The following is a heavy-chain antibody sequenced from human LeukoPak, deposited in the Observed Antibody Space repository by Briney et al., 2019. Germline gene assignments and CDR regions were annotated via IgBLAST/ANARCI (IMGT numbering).Heavy chain of an antibody. V-gene: IGHV1-2*04. J-gene: IGHJ3*02. CDR2: INPNSGGT. Sequence: ASVKVSCKASGYTFTGYYMHWVRQAPGQGLEWMGWINPNSGGTNYAQKFQGWVTMTRDTSISTAYMELSRLRSDDTAVYYCAKDSDGTGTGTQNPFDIWGQGTMVTVSS. CDR1: GYTFTGYY. D-gene: IGHD1-1*01. CDR3: AKDSDGTGTGTQNPFDI.